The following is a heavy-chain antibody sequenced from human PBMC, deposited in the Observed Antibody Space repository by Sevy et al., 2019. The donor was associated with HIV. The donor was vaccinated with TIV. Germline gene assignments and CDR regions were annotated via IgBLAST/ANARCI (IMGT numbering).Heavy chain of an antibody. D-gene: IGHD3-22*01. CDR3: ARDYYDSSGYEGYWFDP. CDR2: IYHSGST. CDR1: GGSISSGGYY. J-gene: IGHJ5*02. Sequence: SETLSLTCTVSGGSISSGGYYWSWIRQHPGKGLEWIGYIYHSGSTYYNPSLKSRVTISVDTSKNQFSLKLSSVTAADTAVYYCARDYYDSSGYEGYWFDPWGQGTLVTVSS. V-gene: IGHV4-31*03.